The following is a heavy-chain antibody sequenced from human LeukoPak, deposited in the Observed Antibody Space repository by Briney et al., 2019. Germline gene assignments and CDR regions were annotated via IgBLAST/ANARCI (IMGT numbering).Heavy chain of an antibody. J-gene: IGHJ5*02. CDR1: GYTFTSYD. CDR2: IIPIFGTA. CDR3: ARHQPYSKSWFDP. Sequence: ASVKVSCKASGYTFTSYDISWVRQAPGQGLERMGGIIPIFGTANYAQKFQGRVTITADESTSTAYMELSSLRSEDTAVYYCARHQPYSKSWFDPWGQGTLVTVSS. V-gene: IGHV1-69*13. D-gene: IGHD4-11*01.